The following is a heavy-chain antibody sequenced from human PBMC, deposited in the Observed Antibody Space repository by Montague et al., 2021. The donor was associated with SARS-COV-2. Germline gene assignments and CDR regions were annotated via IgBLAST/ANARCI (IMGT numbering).Heavy chain of an antibody. Sequence: CAISGDSVSSNSVTWNWVRQSPSRGLEWLGRTYYRSKWYNDYAVSVRGRVTINPDTSKNQFSLQLNSVTPEDTAIYYCTSGREGNYNVMDVWGHGTTVTVSS. J-gene: IGHJ6*02. CDR1: GDSVSSNSVT. V-gene: IGHV6-1*01. CDR3: TSGREGNYNVMDV. D-gene: IGHD1-1*01. CDR2: TYYRSKWYN.